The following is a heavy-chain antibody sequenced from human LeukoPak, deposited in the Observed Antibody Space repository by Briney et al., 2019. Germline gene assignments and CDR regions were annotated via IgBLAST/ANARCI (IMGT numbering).Heavy chain of an antibody. CDR1: GGSISSYY. CDR3: ARDRDCGGDCYTFDY. Sequence: ASETLSLTCTVSGGSISSYYWSWIRQPAGKGLEWIGRIYTSGSTNYNPSLKSRVTMSVDTSKNQFSLKLSSVIAADTAVYYCARDRDCGGDCYTFDYWGQGTLVTVSS. D-gene: IGHD2-21*02. V-gene: IGHV4-4*07. CDR2: IYTSGST. J-gene: IGHJ4*02.